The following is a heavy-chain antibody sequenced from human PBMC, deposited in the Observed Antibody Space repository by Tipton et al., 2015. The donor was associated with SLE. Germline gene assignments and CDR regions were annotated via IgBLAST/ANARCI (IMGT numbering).Heavy chain of an antibody. D-gene: IGHD6-6*01. Sequence: SLRLSCAASEFTVSSNFMSWVRQAPGKGLEWLSIIYRDGDTYYADSVKGRLTISRDNSKNTLYLQMNSLRPEDTAVYYCAKGRGSSSSLENWGQGTLVTVSS. CDR1: EFTVSSNF. J-gene: IGHJ4*02. CDR2: IYRDGDT. V-gene: IGHV3-66*02. CDR3: AKGRGSSSSLEN.